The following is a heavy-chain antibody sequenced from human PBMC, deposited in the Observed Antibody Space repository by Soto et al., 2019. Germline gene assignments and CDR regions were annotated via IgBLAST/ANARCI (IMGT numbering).Heavy chain of an antibody. CDR1: RGTFSSYA. J-gene: IGHJ4*02. V-gene: IGHV1-69*01. D-gene: IGHD4-4*01. Sequence: VQLVQSGAEVKKPGSSVKVSCKASRGTFSSYAISWVRQAPGQGLEWMGGIIPIFGTANYAQKFQGRVTITADESTSTAYMELSSLRSEDTAVYYCARALTTVTTGIGYFDYWGQGTLVTVSS. CDR3: ARALTTVTTGIGYFDY. CDR2: IIPIFGTA.